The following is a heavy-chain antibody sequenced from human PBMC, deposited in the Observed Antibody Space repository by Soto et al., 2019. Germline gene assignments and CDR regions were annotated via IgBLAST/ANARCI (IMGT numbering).Heavy chain of an antibody. V-gene: IGHV3-30*18. CDR2: ISHDGSNK. CDR1: GFTFISYG. Sequence: GGSLRLSCAASGFTFISYGIHWVLQTPCGGLEWVAVISHDGSNKYYAESVKGRFTITRDNSENTLYMQMNSLRAEDTAVYYCAKDGGYDARYYYYMDVWGKGTTVTVSS. CDR3: AKDGGYDARYYYYMDV. J-gene: IGHJ6*03. D-gene: IGHD5-12*01.